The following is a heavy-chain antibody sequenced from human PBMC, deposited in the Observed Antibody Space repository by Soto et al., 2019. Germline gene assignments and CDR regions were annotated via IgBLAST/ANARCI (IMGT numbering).Heavy chain of an antibody. J-gene: IGHJ6*02. V-gene: IGHV4-30-2*01. CDR1: GGSISSGGYS. D-gene: IGHD5-18*01. CDR3: ARGSDTAMVSYYYYYGMDV. Sequence: QLQLQESGSGLVKPSQTLSLTCAVSGGSISSGGYSWSWIRQPPGKGLEWIGYIYHSGSTYYNPYLKSRVTISVDRSKNQFSLKLSSVTAADTAVYYCARGSDTAMVSYYYYYGMDVWGQGTTVTVSS. CDR2: IYHSGST.